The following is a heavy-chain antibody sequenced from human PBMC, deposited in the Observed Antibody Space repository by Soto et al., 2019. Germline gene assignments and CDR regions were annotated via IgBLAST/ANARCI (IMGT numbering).Heavy chain of an antibody. V-gene: IGHV3-23*01. CDR2: ISAGGGGT. CDR3: AKEMGQWVETFDY. CDR1: GFTLTRSA. Sequence: GGFLRLSCAGSGFTLTRSAVSWVRQAPGKGLEWVSGISAGGGGTYYADSVKGRFTISRDISKNTVYLQMNGLRVEDKAVYYCAKEMGQWVETFDYWGNGTLVTVSS. D-gene: IGHD6-19*01. J-gene: IGHJ4*01.